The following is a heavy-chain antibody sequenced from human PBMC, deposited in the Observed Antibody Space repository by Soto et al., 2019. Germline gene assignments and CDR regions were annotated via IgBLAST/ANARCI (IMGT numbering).Heavy chain of an antibody. J-gene: IGHJ5*02. V-gene: IGHV1-69*08. CDR1: GGTFSTYT. CDR3: AGDPDSHYNDSHASSYP. CDR2: IIPIIGII. Sequence: QVQLVQSGAEVKKPGSSVKVSCKASGGTFSTYTITWVRQAPGQGLEWMGRIIPIIGIINYAQKFQGRVTISADKFTGTADVVLTGLRSDDTAVYYCAGDPDSHYNDSHASSYPWGQGTLVTVSS. D-gene: IGHD4-4*01.